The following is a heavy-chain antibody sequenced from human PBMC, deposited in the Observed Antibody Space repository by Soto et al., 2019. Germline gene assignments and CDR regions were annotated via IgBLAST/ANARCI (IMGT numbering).Heavy chain of an antibody. Sequence: QVQLVESGGGVVQPGRSLRLSCAASGFTFSSYGMHWVRQAPGKGLEWVAVIWYDGSNKYYADSVKGRFTISRDNSKNTLYLQMNSLRAEDTAVYYCAREEYYGSGSYLDVWGQGTTVTVSS. CDR2: IWYDGSNK. CDR3: AREEYYGSGSYLDV. CDR1: GFTFSSYG. D-gene: IGHD3-10*01. J-gene: IGHJ6*02. V-gene: IGHV3-33*01.